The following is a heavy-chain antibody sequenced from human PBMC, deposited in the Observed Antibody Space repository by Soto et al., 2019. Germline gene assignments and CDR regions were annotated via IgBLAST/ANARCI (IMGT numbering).Heavy chain of an antibody. CDR1: GYTFTDHY. CDR2: IHPNSGDT. CDR3: TIDSSTGTNSYTWFDP. V-gene: IGHV1-2*02. Sequence: QVQLVQSGAEVKEPGASMKVSCKASGYTFTDHYINCVRQAPGQGPEYMGWIHPNSGDTKYDQRLQGRVIMTLDTSINTAYMELRRLTSDNTAVYYCTIDSSTGTNSYTWFDPWGQGTLVTVSS. J-gene: IGHJ5*02. D-gene: IGHD1-1*01.